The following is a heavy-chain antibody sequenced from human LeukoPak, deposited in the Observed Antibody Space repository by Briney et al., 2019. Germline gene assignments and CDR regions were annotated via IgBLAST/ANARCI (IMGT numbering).Heavy chain of an antibody. D-gene: IGHD6-13*01. CDR1: GFTFSTYT. Sequence: PGGSLRLSCAASGFTFSTYTMNWVRQAPGKGLEWVSPISDGGSYIYYADSVKGRFTISRDNAKNSLYLQMNSLRGEDTAVYYCARGSNWYNWGQGTLVTVSS. CDR3: ARGSNWYN. CDR2: ISDGGSYI. V-gene: IGHV3-21*01. J-gene: IGHJ4*02.